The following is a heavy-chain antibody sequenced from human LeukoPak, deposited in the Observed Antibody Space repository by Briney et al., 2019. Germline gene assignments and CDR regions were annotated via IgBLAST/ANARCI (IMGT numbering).Heavy chain of an antibody. CDR1: GYTFTSYG. CDR3: ARAAGVPAAISSDY. J-gene: IGHJ4*02. Sequence: ASVKVSCKASGYTFTSYGISWVRQAPGQGREWMGWISAYNGNTNYAQKLQGRVTITTDTSTSTAYMELRSLRSDDTAVYYCARAAGVPAAISSDYWGQGTLVTVSS. CDR2: ISAYNGNT. D-gene: IGHD2-2*01. V-gene: IGHV1-18*04.